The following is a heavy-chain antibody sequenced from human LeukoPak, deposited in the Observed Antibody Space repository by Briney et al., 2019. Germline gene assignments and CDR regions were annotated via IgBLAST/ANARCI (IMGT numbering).Heavy chain of an antibody. Sequence: PSETLSLTCTVSGGSISSYYWSWIRQPPGKGLEWIGCIYYSGSTNYNPSLKSRVTISVDTSKNQFSLKLSSVTAADTAVYYCARAQQLVLSGAFDIWGQGTMVTVSS. CDR1: GGSISSYY. V-gene: IGHV4-59*01. D-gene: IGHD6-6*01. J-gene: IGHJ3*02. CDR3: ARAQQLVLSGAFDI. CDR2: IYYSGST.